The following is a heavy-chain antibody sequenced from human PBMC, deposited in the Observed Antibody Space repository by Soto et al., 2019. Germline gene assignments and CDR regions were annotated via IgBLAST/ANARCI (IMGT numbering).Heavy chain of an antibody. Sequence: GGSLRLSCAASGFTLSDHYISWIRQAPGKGLEWIGYSSNSGSFTRYADSVKGRFSISRDNAKNSLYLQINSLRGDDTAIYYCVRSGDNYNLLDYCGQRTPVTVCS. D-gene: IGHD1-1*01. J-gene: IGHJ4*02. CDR1: GFTLSDHY. CDR3: VRSGDNYNLLDY. V-gene: IGHV3-11*06. CDR2: SSNSGSFT.